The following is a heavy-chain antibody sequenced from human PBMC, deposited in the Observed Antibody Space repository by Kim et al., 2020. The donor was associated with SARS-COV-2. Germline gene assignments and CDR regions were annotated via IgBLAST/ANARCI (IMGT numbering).Heavy chain of an antibody. V-gene: IGHV4-34*01. D-gene: IGHD3-10*01. CDR2: INHSGST. J-gene: IGHJ6*02. Sequence: SETLSLTCAVYGGSFSGYYWSWIRQPPGKGLEWIGEINHSGSTNYNPSLKSRVTISVDTSKNQFSLKLSSVTAADTAVYYCASCRRALLWFGEGPYYYYYGMDVWGQGTTVTVSS. CDR3: ASCRRALLWFGEGPYYYYYGMDV. CDR1: GGSFSGYY.